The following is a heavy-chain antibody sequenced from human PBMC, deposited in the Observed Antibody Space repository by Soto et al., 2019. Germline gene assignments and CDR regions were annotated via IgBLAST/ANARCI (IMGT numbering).Heavy chain of an antibody. V-gene: IGHV1-69*06. D-gene: IGHD6-25*01. CDR3: AKDQGSGYDPGDY. J-gene: IGHJ4*02. Sequence: SVKVSCKTSGDIFSGYSISWVRQAPGQGLEWMGGIIPIFGTTNYAQRFHGRVTITADKSTSTVYMELYSLKSEDTAVYYCAKDQGSGYDPGDYWGQGALVTVSS. CDR1: GDIFSGYS. CDR2: IIPIFGTT.